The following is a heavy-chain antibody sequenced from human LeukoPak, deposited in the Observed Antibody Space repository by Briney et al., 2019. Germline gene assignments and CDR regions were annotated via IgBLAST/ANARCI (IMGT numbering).Heavy chain of an antibody. Sequence: PSETLSLTCTVSGGSISSGGYYWSWIRQHPGKGLEWIGYIYYSGSTYYNPSLKSRVTISVDTSKNHFSLNLRSVTAADTAVYHCASRYGGGPDYFDYWGQGAQVTVSS. V-gene: IGHV4-31*03. CDR2: IYYSGST. D-gene: IGHD3-16*01. J-gene: IGHJ4*02. CDR1: GGSISSGGYY. CDR3: ASRYGGGPDYFDY.